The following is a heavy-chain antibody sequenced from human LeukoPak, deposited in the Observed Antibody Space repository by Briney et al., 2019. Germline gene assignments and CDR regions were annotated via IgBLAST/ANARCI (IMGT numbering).Heavy chain of an antibody. J-gene: IGHJ4*02. CDR1: GFTFSSYA. D-gene: IGHD3-22*01. V-gene: IGHV3-30-3*01. CDR3: ARELYYYDSSGHFDY. CDR2: ISYDGSNK. Sequence: PGGSLRLSCAASGFTFSSYAMHWVRQAPGKGLEWVAVISYDGSNKYYADSVKGRFIISRDNSKNTLYLQMNSLRAEDTAVYYCARELYYYDSSGHFDYWGQGTLVTVSS.